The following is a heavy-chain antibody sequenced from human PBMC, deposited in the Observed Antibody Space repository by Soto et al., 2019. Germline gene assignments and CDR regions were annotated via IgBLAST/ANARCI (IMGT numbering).Heavy chain of an antibody. V-gene: IGHV3-23*01. Sequence: VGSLRLSCAASGFTFSSYAMSWVGQARGKGLEWVSAISGRSDNTYYADSVEGRFTISRDNSKNTLYLQMNSLRAEDTAVYYCAKAPPDSSSWYWFDYWGQGTLVTVSS. D-gene: IGHD6-13*01. CDR3: AKAPPDSSSWYWFDY. CDR1: GFTFSSYA. J-gene: IGHJ4*02. CDR2: ISGRSDNT.